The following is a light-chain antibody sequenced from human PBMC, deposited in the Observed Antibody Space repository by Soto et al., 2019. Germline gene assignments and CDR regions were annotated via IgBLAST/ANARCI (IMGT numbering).Light chain of an antibody. CDR3: QVWDSSSDHPVV. CDR1: NIGSKS. Sequence: SYELTQPPSVSVAPGKTARITCGGNNIGSKSVHWYQQKQGQAPVLVIYYDRDRPSGIPERFSGSNSGNTATLTISRFEAGYESDYYCQVWDSSSDHPVVFGGGTKLTVL. V-gene: IGLV3-21*04. J-gene: IGLJ2*01. CDR2: YDR.